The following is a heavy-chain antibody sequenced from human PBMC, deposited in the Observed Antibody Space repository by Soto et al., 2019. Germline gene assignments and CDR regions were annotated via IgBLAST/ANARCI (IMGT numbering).Heavy chain of an antibody. Sequence: GSLKLSCKVFWYSFIRLLVGWVGPMPGKSLEWMGIIYPGDSDTRYSPSFQGQVTISADKSISTAYLQWSSLKASDTAMYYCARLRIAAADTGYYFDYWGQGTLVTVSS. V-gene: IGHV5-51*01. CDR3: ARLRIAAADTGYYFDY. J-gene: IGHJ4*02. CDR1: WYSFIRLL. D-gene: IGHD6-13*01. CDR2: IYPGDSDT.